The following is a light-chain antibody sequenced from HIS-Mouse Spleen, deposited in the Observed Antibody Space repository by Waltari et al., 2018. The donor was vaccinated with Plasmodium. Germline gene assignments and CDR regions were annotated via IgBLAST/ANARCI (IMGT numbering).Light chain of an antibody. V-gene: IGLV3-10*01. J-gene: IGLJ3*02. CDR3: YSTDSSGNHRV. CDR2: EDS. CDR1: ALPKKY. Sequence: SYELTQPPSVSVSPGQTARITCSGDALPKKYAYWYRQKSGKAPVLVIYEDSKRTSGIPERFSGSSSGTMATLTISGAQVEDEADYYCYSTDSSGNHRVFGGGTKLTVL.